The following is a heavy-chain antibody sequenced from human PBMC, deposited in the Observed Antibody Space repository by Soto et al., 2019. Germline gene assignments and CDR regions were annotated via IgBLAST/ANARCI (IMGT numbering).Heavy chain of an antibody. CDR2: IHSSSSTI. V-gene: IGHV3-48*02. CDR3: ARDRGYTYGFDF. CDR1: GLTFTSYS. J-gene: IGHJ4*02. D-gene: IGHD5-18*01. Sequence: GGSLRLSCAASGLTFTSYSMNWVRQAPGKGLEWVSFIHSSSSTIYYADSVKGRFTISRDNAKNSLYLQMNSLRDEDTAVYYCARDRGYTYGFDFWGPGALVTVSS.